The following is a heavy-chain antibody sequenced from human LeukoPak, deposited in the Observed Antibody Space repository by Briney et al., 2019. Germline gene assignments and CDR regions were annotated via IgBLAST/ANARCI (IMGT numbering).Heavy chain of an antibody. CDR1: GFTFSNYW. Sequence: GGSLRLSCAASGFTFSNYWMHWVRQAPGKGLVWVSRIYNDGSSTSYADSVKGRFTISRDNAKSTLYLQMNSLRAEDTAVYYCARDRSLLWFGDHLSGALDYWGQGTLVTVSS. CDR3: ARDRSLLWFGDHLSGALDY. V-gene: IGHV3-74*01. D-gene: IGHD3-10*01. J-gene: IGHJ4*02. CDR2: IYNDGSST.